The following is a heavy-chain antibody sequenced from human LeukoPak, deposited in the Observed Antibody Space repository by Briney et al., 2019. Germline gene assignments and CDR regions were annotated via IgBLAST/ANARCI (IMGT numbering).Heavy chain of an antibody. Sequence: GGSLRLSCAASGFTFSSYAMSWVRQAPGKGLEWVSAISGSGGSTYYADSVKGRFTISRDNSKNTLYLQMNSLRAEDTAVYYCAKDPLQLWFETLDYWGQGTLVTVSS. V-gene: IGHV3-23*01. CDR3: AKDPLQLWFETLDY. CDR1: GFTFSSYA. D-gene: IGHD5-18*01. J-gene: IGHJ4*02. CDR2: ISGSGGST.